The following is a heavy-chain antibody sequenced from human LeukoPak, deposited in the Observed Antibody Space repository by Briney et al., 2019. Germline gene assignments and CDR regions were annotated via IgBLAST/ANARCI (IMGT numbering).Heavy chain of an antibody. Sequence: QVQLQESGPGLVKFSQTLSLTCTVSGGSISSGNYYWTWIRQPAGKGWAWIGRISTRESTYYNPSLRRRVTISVDTSKNQFSLNLRSVTAADTALYYCARGKDGYTILDYWGQGTLVTVSS. CDR1: GGSISSGNYY. CDR2: ISTREST. CDR3: ARGKDGYTILDY. V-gene: IGHV4-61*02. D-gene: IGHD5-24*01. J-gene: IGHJ4*02.